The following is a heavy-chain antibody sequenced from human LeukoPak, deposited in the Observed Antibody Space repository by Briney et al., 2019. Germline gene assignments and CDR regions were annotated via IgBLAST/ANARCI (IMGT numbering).Heavy chain of an antibody. CDR3: ARASTMIVVGGLGFDP. D-gene: IGHD3-22*01. J-gene: IGHJ5*02. Sequence: SETLSLTCTVSGGSISSYYWSWIRQPPGKGLEWIGYIYYSGSANHNPSLKSRVTISVDTSKNQFSLKLSSVTAADTAVYYCARASTMIVVGGLGFDPWGQGTLVTVSS. CDR2: IYYSGSA. V-gene: IGHV4-59*01. CDR1: GGSISSYY.